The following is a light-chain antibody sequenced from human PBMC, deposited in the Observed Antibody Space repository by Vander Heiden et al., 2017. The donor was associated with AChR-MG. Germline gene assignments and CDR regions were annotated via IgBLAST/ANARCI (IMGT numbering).Light chain of an antibody. Sequence: EIVLTQSPGTLSLSPGERATLSCRASQSVSSSYFAWYQQKPGQAPRLLIYGASTRATGVPDRFSGSGSGTDFTLTISRLEPEDSAVYFCQQYGTLITFGQGTRLEI. CDR3: QQYGTLIT. V-gene: IGKV3-20*01. J-gene: IGKJ5*01. CDR1: QSVSSSY. CDR2: GAS.